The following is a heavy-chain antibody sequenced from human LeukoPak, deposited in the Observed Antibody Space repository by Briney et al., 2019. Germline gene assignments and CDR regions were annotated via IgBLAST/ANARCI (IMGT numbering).Heavy chain of an antibody. J-gene: IGHJ4*02. Sequence: GGSLRLSCAASGFTFSSYAMHWVRQAPGKGLEWVAVISYDGSNKYYADSVKGRFTISRDNSKNTLYLQMNSLRAEDTAVYYCAKAYYGDYYDYWGQGTLVTVSS. CDR2: ISYDGSNK. V-gene: IGHV3-30-3*01. CDR3: AKAYYGDYYDY. D-gene: IGHD3-3*01. CDR1: GFTFSSYA.